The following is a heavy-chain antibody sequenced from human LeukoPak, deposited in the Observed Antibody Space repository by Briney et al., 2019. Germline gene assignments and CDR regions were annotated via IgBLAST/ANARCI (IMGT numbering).Heavy chain of an antibody. CDR1: GFTLSSWW. Sequence: GGSLRLSCAVSGFTLSSWWMTWVRQAPGKGLEWVANIKQDGSEKNYVDSVKGRFTISRDNAKNSLDLQMNSLRAEDTGVYYCAELGITMIGGVWGKGTTVTISS. J-gene: IGHJ6*04. CDR2: IKQDGSEK. CDR3: AELGITMIGGV. V-gene: IGHV3-7*01. D-gene: IGHD3-10*02.